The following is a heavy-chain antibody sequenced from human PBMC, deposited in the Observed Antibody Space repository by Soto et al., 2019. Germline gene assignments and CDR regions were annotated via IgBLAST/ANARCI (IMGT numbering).Heavy chain of an antibody. Sequence: SETLSLTCAVYGGSFNGYYWNCIRQPPGKGLEWIGEINHSGSTNYNPSLKSRVSISVDTSKNQFSLRLSSVTAADTAVYYCARDFAGRGLLWFGESHRRWFDPWGQGTLVTVSS. J-gene: IGHJ5*02. V-gene: IGHV4-34*01. D-gene: IGHD3-10*01. CDR2: INHSGST. CDR1: GGSFNGYY. CDR3: ARDFAGRGLLWFGESHRRWFDP.